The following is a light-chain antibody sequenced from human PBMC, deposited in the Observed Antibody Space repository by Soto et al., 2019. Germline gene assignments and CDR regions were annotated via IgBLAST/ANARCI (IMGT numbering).Light chain of an antibody. CDR2: GTS. J-gene: IGKJ1*01. V-gene: IGKV3-15*01. CDR1: QFVSSR. Sequence: DIVVTQSPATLSASPGERVTLSCRASQFVSSRLAWYQRRPGQVPRLLIYGTSTRAPGISARFSGSGSGTEFTLTISSLQSEDFAVYYCQEYIQWPPGMFGPGTTVDIK. CDR3: QEYIQWPPGM.